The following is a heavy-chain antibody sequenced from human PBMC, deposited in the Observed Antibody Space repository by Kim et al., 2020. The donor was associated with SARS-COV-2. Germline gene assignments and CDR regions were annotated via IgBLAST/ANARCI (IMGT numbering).Heavy chain of an antibody. CDR3: TRDRRFCSSTSCYPDYSDT. Sequence: ASVKVSCKASGYTFSSLALNWVRQAPGQAYEWLGWINTNTGIPTHAQGFIGRFDFSLDTSVSTAYLQINSLQADDTAVYYCTRDRRFCSSTSCYPDYSDTWGQGTLVTVSS. CDR2: INTNTGIP. V-gene: IGHV7-4-1*02. CDR1: GYTFSSLA. J-gene: IGHJ4*02. D-gene: IGHD2-2*01.